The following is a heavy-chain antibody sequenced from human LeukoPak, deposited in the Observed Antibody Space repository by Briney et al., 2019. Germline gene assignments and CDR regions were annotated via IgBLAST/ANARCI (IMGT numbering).Heavy chain of an antibody. Sequence: PGGSLRLSCAASGFTFSDYYMSWIRQAPGKGLEWVSYISSSGSTIYYADSLKGRFTISRDNSKNTLYLQMNSLRAEDTAVYYCAKDSAKKYDDYWGQGTLVTVSS. V-gene: IGHV3-11*01. CDR1: GFTFSDYY. J-gene: IGHJ4*02. CDR3: AKDSAKKYDDY. CDR2: ISSSGSTI. D-gene: IGHD2/OR15-2a*01.